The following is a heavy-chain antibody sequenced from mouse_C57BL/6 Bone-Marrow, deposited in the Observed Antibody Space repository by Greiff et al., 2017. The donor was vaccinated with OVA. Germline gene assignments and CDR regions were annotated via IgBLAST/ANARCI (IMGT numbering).Heavy chain of an antibody. Sequence: QVQLKESGPELVKPGASVKISCKASGYAFSSSWMNWVKQRPGKGLEWIGRIYPGDGDTNYNGKFKGKATLTADKSSSPAYMQLSSLTSEDSAVYFCEVVTTVVATPYWYFDVWGTGTTVTVSS. J-gene: IGHJ1*03. V-gene: IGHV1-82*01. D-gene: IGHD1-1*01. CDR2: IYPGDGDT. CDR1: GYAFSSSW. CDR3: EVVTTVVATPYWYFDV.